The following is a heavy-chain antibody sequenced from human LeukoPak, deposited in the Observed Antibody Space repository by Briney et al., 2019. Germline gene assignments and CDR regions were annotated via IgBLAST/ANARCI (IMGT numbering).Heavy chain of an antibody. Sequence: ASVKVSCKASGYSFTSYGISWVRQAPGQGLEWMGWISGLNGNAHYAQNLQGRVTMSTDTSTSTAYMELRSLRSDDTAVYYCARAINVDDSVFYWGQGTLVTVSS. V-gene: IGHV1-18*01. CDR2: ISGLNGNA. J-gene: IGHJ4*02. D-gene: IGHD2-2*02. CDR1: GYSFTSYG. CDR3: ARAINVDDSVFY.